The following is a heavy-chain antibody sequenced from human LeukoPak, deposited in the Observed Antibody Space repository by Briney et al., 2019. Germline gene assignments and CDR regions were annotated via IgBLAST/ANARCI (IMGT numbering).Heavy chain of an antibody. Sequence: SETLSLTCTVSGGSISSGGYYWSWIRQHPGKGLEWIGYIYYSGSTYYNPSLKSRVTISVDTSKNQFSLRLSSVTAADTAVYYCARGLYYYDSSGRYYYYYYGMDVWGQGTTVTVSS. CDR3: ARGLYYYDSSGRYYYYYYGMDV. D-gene: IGHD3-22*01. CDR2: IYYSGST. J-gene: IGHJ6*02. CDR1: GGSISSGGYY. V-gene: IGHV4-31*03.